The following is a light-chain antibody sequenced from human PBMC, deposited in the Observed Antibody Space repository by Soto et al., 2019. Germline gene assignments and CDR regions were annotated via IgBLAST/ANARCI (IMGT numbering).Light chain of an antibody. Sequence: QSVLTQPPSVSGAPGQRVTISCTGSSSNIGAGYDVTWYQQLPGAAPKFLIYGNSNRPSGVPDRFSGSKSGTPASLAITGFQAEDEADYYCQSYDSRLSGYVFGTGTKVTVL. J-gene: IGLJ1*01. CDR3: QSYDSRLSGYV. V-gene: IGLV1-40*01. CDR1: SSNIGAGYD. CDR2: GNS.